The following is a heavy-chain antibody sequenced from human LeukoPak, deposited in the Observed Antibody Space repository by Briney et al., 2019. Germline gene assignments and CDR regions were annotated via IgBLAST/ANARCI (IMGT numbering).Heavy chain of an antibody. J-gene: IGHJ5*02. CDR1: GYTFTSYY. V-gene: IGHV1-46*01. D-gene: IGHD6-6*01. CDR2: INPSGGST. Sequence: GASVKVSCKASGYTFTSYYMHWVRQAPGQGLEWMGIINPSGGSTSYAQKFQGRVTMTRDMSTSTVYMELSSLRSDDTAVYYCARVPQRIAARPGYNWFDPWGQGTPVTVSS. CDR3: ARVPQRIAARPGYNWFDP.